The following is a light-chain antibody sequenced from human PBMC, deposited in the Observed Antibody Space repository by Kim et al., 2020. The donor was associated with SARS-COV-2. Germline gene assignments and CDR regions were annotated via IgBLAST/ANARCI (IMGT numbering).Light chain of an antibody. Sequence: QPVLTQSPSASASLGASVKLTCTLSSGHSSYAIAWHQQQPEKGPRYLMKLNSDGSHSKGDGISDRFSGSSSGAERYLTISSLQSEDEADYYCQTWGTGNWVFGGGTQLTVL. CDR1: SGHSSYA. J-gene: IGLJ3*02. CDR3: QTWGTGNWV. V-gene: IGLV4-69*01. CDR2: LNSDGSH.